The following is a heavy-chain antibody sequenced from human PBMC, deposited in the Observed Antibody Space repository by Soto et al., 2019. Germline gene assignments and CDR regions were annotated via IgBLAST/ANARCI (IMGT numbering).Heavy chain of an antibody. CDR1: GYSISSSNW. D-gene: IGHD3-10*01. CDR2: IFYIGST. J-gene: IGHJ6*02. CDR3: VRQGFGALHGLVDV. Sequence: SETLSLTCAVSGYSISSSNWWGWIRQPPGKGLEWIGYIFYIGSTYNNPSLKSRVTMSVDTSKNQFSLKLTSVTAVDTAVYYCVRQGFGALHGLVDVWGQGTTVTVSS. V-gene: IGHV4-28*01.